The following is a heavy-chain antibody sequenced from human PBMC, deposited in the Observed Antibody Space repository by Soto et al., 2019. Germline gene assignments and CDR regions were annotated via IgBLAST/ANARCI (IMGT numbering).Heavy chain of an antibody. D-gene: IGHD6-13*01. CDR1: GYTFTSYY. V-gene: IGHV1-46*01. CDR3: ARFMAGGYSSSGYYFDY. Sequence: QVQLVQSGAEVKKPGASVKVSCKASGYTFTSYYMHWVRQAPGQGLEWMGIINPSGGSTSYAQKFQGRVTMTRDTSTSTVYMELSSLRSEDTAVYYCARFMAGGYSSSGYYFDYWGQGTLVTVSS. J-gene: IGHJ4*02. CDR2: INPSGGST.